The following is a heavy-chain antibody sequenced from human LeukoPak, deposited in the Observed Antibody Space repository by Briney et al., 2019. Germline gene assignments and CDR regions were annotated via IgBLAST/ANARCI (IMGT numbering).Heavy chain of an antibody. Sequence: ASVKVSCKASGGTFSSYAISWVRQAPGQGLEWMGGIIPIFGTANYAQKFQGRVTITADKSTSTAYMELSSLRSEDTAVYYCARGWELLTYFDYWGQGTLVTVSS. D-gene: IGHD1-26*01. J-gene: IGHJ4*02. CDR3: ARGWELLTYFDY. CDR2: IIPIFGTA. CDR1: GGTFSSYA. V-gene: IGHV1-69*06.